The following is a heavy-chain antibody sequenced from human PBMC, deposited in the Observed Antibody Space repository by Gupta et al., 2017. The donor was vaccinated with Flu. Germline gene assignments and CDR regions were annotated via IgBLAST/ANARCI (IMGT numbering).Heavy chain of an antibody. Sequence: EVQMVDSGGGLVMPGASLSPHGTAPGCPPTRHWLTRVRQAPGKGLEWVANINQDGGEKQYVDSVKGRFTISRDNAKKSLYLQMNGLRVEDTAVYYCARHYCSSPSCYDYGVDVWGRGTTVTVSS. CDR1: GCPPTRHW. CDR2: INQDGGEK. D-gene: IGHD2-2*01. J-gene: IGHJ6*02. V-gene: IGHV3-7*01. CDR3: ARHYCSSPSCYDYGVDV.